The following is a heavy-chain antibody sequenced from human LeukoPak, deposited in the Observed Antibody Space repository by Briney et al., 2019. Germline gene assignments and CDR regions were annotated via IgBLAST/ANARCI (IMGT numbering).Heavy chain of an antibody. J-gene: IGHJ4*02. CDR1: GGSIGSHS. V-gene: IGHV4-59*11. Sequence: SETLSLTCTVSGGSIGSHSWSWIRQPPGKGLEWIGYIHYSGSTNYNPSLESRVTISVDTSKNQLPLKLSSVTAADTAVYYCASHAYWSQGTLVTVSS. CDR3: ASHAY. CDR2: IHYSGST.